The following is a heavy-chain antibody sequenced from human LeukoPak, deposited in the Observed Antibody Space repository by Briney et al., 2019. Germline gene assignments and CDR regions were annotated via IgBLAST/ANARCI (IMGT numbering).Heavy chain of an antibody. CDR1: GGTFSSYA. Sequence: SVKVSCKASGGTFSSYAISWVRQAAGQGLEWMGGIIPIFGTANYAQKFQGRVTITADESTSTAYMELSSLRSEDTAVYYCARDGDYGDYVEGYWGQGTLVTVSS. D-gene: IGHD4-17*01. CDR3: ARDGDYGDYVEGY. J-gene: IGHJ4*02. V-gene: IGHV1-69*13. CDR2: IIPIFGTA.